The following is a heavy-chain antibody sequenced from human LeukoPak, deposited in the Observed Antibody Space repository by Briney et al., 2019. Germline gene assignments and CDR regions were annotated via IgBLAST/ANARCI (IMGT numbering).Heavy chain of an antibody. V-gene: IGHV1-18*04. D-gene: IGHD3-10*01. Sequence: GASVKVSCKASGYTFTSYGISWVRQAPGQGLEWMGWISAYNGNTNYARKLQGRVTMTTDTSTSTAYMELRSLRSDDTAVYYCARDLVWFGEFPFDYWGQGTLVTVSS. CDR1: GYTFTSYG. J-gene: IGHJ4*02. CDR2: ISAYNGNT. CDR3: ARDLVWFGEFPFDY.